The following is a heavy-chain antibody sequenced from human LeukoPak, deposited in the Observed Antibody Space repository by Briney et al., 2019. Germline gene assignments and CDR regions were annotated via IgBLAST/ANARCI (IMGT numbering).Heavy chain of an antibody. D-gene: IGHD5-12*01. J-gene: IGHJ3*02. CDR3: AKAFQYSGWSDAFDI. CDR1: GFTFSHYA. V-gene: IGHV3-23*01. CDR2: SGSGVTP. Sequence: GRSLRLSCAASGFTFSHYAMSWVRQAPGKGLEWVSTSGSGVTPYYADSVKGRFTISRDNSKNTLYLQMNSLRAEDTAVHYCAKAFQYSGWSDAFDIWGQGTMVTVSS.